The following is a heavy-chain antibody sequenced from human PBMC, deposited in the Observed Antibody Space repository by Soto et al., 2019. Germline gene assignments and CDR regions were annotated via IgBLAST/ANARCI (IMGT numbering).Heavy chain of an antibody. J-gene: IGHJ4*01. Sequence: GGSLRLSCQASGFNFDNYGMHWVRQAPGKGLEWVAVITYDGSNKYYADSVKGRFTISRENCKHRLSLHLNTLKPEDKAVYHCAKDRVGGTFYTPLGFWGHGTLVTVSS. V-gene: IGHV3-30*18. CDR3: AKDRVGGTFYTPLGF. D-gene: IGHD1-7*01. CDR2: ITYDGSNK. CDR1: GFNFDNYG.